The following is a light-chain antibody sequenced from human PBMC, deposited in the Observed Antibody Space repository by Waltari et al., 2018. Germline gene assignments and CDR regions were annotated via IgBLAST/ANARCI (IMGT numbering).Light chain of an antibody. V-gene: IGLV1-44*01. Sequence: QSVLTQPPSASGTPGRRVTIPCSGTISNIGINTVNWYQHFPGSAPKPRIFSTTRGPAGVPDRFSASKSGTSASLAINGLQAADEADYYCGAWDDGVKEWVFGGGTKLTVL. CDR1: ISNIGINT. J-gene: IGLJ3*02. CDR2: STT. CDR3: GAWDDGVKEWV.